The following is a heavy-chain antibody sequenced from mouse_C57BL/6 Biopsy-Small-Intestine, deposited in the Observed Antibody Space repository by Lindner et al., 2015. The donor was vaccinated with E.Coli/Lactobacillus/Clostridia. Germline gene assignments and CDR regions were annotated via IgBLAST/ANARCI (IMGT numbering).Heavy chain of an antibody. CDR1: GYNFINYW. J-gene: IGHJ2*01. V-gene: IGHV1-7*01. D-gene: IGHD1-1*01. CDR2: INPSSGYT. Sequence: ESGYNFINYWMHWVKQRPGQGLEWIGYINPSSGYTKYNQKFKDKATLTADKSSSTAYMQLSSLTYEDSAVYYCAREDYYGSSFDYWGQGTTLTVSS. CDR3: AREDYYGSSFDY.